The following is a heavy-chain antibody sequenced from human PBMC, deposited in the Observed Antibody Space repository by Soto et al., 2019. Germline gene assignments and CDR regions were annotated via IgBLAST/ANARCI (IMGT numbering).Heavy chain of an antibody. J-gene: IGHJ3*02. CDR2: MNPNSGNT. CDR1: GYTFTSYD. V-gene: IGHV1-8*01. CDR3: ARAPYRGRFLEWLLFSDAFDI. Sequence: ASVKVSCKASGYTFTSYDINWVRQATGQGLEWMGWMNPNSGNTGYAQKFQGRVTMTRNTSISTAYMELSSLRSEDTAVYYCARAPYRGRFLEWLLFSDAFDIWGQGTMVTVSS. D-gene: IGHD3-3*01.